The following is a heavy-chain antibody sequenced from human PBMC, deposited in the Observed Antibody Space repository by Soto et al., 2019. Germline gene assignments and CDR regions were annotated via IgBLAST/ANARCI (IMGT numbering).Heavy chain of an antibody. CDR1: GGSISSYY. Sequence: SETLSLTCTVSGGSISSYYWSWIRQPPGKGLEWIGYIYYSGSTNYNPSLKSRVTISVDTSKNQFSLKLSSVTAADTAVYYCASINFRPSSYVFAFWGQGTLVTVSS. D-gene: IGHD6-6*01. V-gene: IGHV4-59*01. J-gene: IGHJ4*02. CDR2: IYYSGST. CDR3: ASINFRPSSYVFAF.